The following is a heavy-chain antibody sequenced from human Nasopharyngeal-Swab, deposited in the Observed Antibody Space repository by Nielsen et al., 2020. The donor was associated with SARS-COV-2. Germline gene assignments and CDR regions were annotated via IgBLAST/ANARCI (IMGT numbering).Heavy chain of an antibody. CDR3: ARAYSSSWRTNFDY. CDR1: GGSISSSSYY. V-gene: IGHV4-39*01. J-gene: IGHJ4*02. Sequence: SETLSLTCTVSGGSISSSSYYWGWIRRPPGKGLEWIGSIYYSGSTYYNPSLKSRVTISVDTSKNQFSLKLSSVTAADTAVYYCARAYSSSWRTNFDYWGQGTLVTVSS. D-gene: IGHD6-13*01. CDR2: IYYSGST.